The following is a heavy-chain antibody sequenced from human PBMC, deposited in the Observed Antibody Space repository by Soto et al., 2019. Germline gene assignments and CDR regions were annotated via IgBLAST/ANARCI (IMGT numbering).Heavy chain of an antibody. V-gene: IGHV3-43*01. CDR2: ISWDGGST. Sequence: GGSLRLSCAASGFTFDDYTMHWVRQAPGKGLEWVSLISWDGGSTYYADSVKGRFTISRDNSKNSLYLQMNSLRTEDTALYYCAKDMRRYYYYGMDVWGQGTTVTVSS. CDR1: GFTFDDYT. CDR3: AKDMRRYYYYGMDV. J-gene: IGHJ6*02.